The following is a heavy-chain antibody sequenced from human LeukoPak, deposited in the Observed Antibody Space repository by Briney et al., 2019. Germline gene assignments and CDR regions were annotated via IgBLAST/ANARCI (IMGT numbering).Heavy chain of an antibody. J-gene: IGHJ4*02. CDR1: GGSISSGSYY. D-gene: IGHD3-22*01. CDR3: ARTYYYDSSGYYSLDY. Sequence: SGTLSLTCTVSGGSISSGSYYWSWIRQPAGKGLEWIGRIYTSGSTNYNPSLKSRVTISVDTSKNQFSLKLSSVTAADTAVYYCARTYYYDSSGYYSLDYWGQGTLVTVSS. V-gene: IGHV4-61*02. CDR2: IYTSGST.